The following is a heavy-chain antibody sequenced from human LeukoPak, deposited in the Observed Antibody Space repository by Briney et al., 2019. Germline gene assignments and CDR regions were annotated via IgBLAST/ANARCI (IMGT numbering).Heavy chain of an antibody. CDR3: ARGNGYSGYDNWFDP. J-gene: IGHJ5*02. V-gene: IGHV4-31*03. D-gene: IGHD5-12*01. Sequence: TSQTLSLTCTVSGGSISSGGYYWSWIRQHPGKGLEWIGYIYYSGSTYYNPSLKSRVTISVDTSKNQFSLKLSSVTAADTAVYYCARGNGYSGYDNWFDPWGQGTLVIVSS. CDR2: IYYSGST. CDR1: GGSISSGGYY.